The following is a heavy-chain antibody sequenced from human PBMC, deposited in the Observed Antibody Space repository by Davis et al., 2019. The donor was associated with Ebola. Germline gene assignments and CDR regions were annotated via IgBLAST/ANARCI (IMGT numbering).Heavy chain of an antibody. CDR3: ARGLLWFGELPSYYFDY. Sequence: ASVKVSCKASGYTFTSYGINWVRQAPGQGLEWMGWISAYNGNTNYAQKLQGRVTMTTDTSTSTAYMELRSLRSDDTAVYYCARGLLWFGELPSYYFDYWGQGTLVTVSS. CDR1: GYTFTSYG. V-gene: IGHV1-18*01. J-gene: IGHJ4*02. CDR2: ISAYNGNT. D-gene: IGHD3-10*01.